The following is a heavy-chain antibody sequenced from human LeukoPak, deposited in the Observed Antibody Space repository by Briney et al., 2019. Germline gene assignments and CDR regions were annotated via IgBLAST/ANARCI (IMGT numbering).Heavy chain of an antibody. CDR1: GFTFISYA. Sequence: AGSLRLSGAASGFTFISYAMSWLRQAPGKGLEWVSAISGSGGSTYYAASVKGRFTNSREKSKHTLYLQMNSLRAEDTAVYSCAKVKTSGSYDYWGQGTLVTVSS. V-gene: IGHV3-23*01. CDR3: AKVKTSGSYDY. CDR2: ISGSGGST. J-gene: IGHJ4*02. D-gene: IGHD1-26*01.